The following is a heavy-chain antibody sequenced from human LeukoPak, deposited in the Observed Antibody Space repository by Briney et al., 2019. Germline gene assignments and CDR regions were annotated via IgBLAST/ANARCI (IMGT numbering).Heavy chain of an antibody. CDR2: ISSSGSTI. Sequence: PGGSLRLSCAASGFTFSSYEMNWVRQAPGKGLEWVSYISSSGSTIYYADSVKGRFTISRDNSKNTLYLQMNSLRAEDTAVYYCAKVHRPYYYDSSGYYYNFDYWGQGTLVTVSS. CDR3: AKVHRPYYYDSSGYYYNFDY. CDR1: GFTFSSYE. D-gene: IGHD3-22*01. V-gene: IGHV3-48*03. J-gene: IGHJ4*02.